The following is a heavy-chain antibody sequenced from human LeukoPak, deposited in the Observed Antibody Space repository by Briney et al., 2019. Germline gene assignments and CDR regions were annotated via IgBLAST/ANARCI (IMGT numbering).Heavy chain of an antibody. D-gene: IGHD6-19*01. CDR2: IWYDGSNK. V-gene: IGHV3-33*08. J-gene: IGHJ4*02. Sequence: GGSLRLSCAASGFTFSSYWMSWVRQAPGKGLEWVAVIWYDGSNKYYADSVKGRFTISRDNSKNTLYLHMNSLRAEDTAVYYCARSHSSGWYGPDYWGQGTLVTVSS. CDR3: ARSHSSGWYGPDY. CDR1: GFTFSSYW.